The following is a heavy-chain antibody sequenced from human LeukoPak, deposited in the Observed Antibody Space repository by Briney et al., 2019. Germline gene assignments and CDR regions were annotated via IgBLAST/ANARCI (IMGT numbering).Heavy chain of an antibody. J-gene: IGHJ6*03. V-gene: IGHV3-48*01. CDR1: GFTFSSYS. Sequence: GGSLRLSCAASGFTFSSYSMNWVRQAPGKGLEWVSYISSFSSTIYYADSVKGRFTISRDSAKNSLYLQMNSLRAEDTAVYYCARDRESFSVPRMDVWGKGTTVTVSS. CDR2: ISSFSSTI. D-gene: IGHD3-10*01. CDR3: ARDRESFSVPRMDV.